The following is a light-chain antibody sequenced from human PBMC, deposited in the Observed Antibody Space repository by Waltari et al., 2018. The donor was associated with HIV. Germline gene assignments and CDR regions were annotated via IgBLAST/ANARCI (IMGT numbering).Light chain of an antibody. CDR2: EVN. CDR1: SNDVGGFDL. V-gene: IGLV2-23*02. J-gene: IGLJ2*01. CDR3: CSYARSRSLL. Sequence: HSALTQPASVSGSPGQSITISCTGTSNDVGGFDLVSWYQHHPGKAPQPIIFEVNKRPSGVSKRFSGSKSGNTASLTISGLQTEDETDYYCCSYARSRSLLFGGGTKLTVL.